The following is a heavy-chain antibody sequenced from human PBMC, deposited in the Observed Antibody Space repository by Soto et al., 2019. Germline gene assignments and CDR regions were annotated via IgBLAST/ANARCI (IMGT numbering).Heavy chain of an antibody. CDR2: IYHSGST. D-gene: IGHD3-22*01. Sequence: PSETLSLTCAVSGGSISSGGYSWSWIRQPPGKGLEWIGYIYHSGSTYYNPSLKSRVTISVDRSKNQFSLKLSSVTAADTAVYYCAAGVDYYDSSGYPSSTWGQGTLVTVSS. CDR3: AAGVDYYDSSGYPSST. J-gene: IGHJ4*02. CDR1: GGSISSGGYS. V-gene: IGHV4-30-2*01.